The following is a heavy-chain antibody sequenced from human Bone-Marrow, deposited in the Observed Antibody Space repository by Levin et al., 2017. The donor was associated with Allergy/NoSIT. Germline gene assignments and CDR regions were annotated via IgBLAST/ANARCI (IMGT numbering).Heavy chain of an antibody. Sequence: GGSLRLSCAASGFTFSRYAMSWVRQAPGKGLEWVSGISGSGATIDYADSVKGRFTISRDNSKNTLYLQMNSLRAEDTAVYYCAKRSGSVAVAGNFDYWGQGTLVTVSS. J-gene: IGHJ4*02. CDR3: AKRSGSVAVAGNFDY. V-gene: IGHV3-23*01. D-gene: IGHD6-19*01. CDR1: GFTFSRYA. CDR2: ISGSGATI.